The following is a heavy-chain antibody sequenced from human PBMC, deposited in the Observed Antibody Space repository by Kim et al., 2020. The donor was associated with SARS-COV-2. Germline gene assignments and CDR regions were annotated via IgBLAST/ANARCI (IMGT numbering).Heavy chain of an antibody. Sequence: SETLSLTCTVSGGSISGYYWSWIRQPPGKGLEWVGYIHYNGYTNYNPSLGSRVTFSLDTPRNQFSLKLTSVTPADTAVYYCARSFMGAYGPWGQGTLVTVSP. CDR1: GGSISGYY. J-gene: IGHJ5*02. CDR2: IHYNGYT. D-gene: IGHD3-10*01. CDR3: ARSFMGAYGP. V-gene: IGHV4-59*13.